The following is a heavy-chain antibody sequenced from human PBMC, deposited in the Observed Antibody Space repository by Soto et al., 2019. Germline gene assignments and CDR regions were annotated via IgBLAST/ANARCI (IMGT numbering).Heavy chain of an antibody. V-gene: IGHV4-31*03. CDR1: FGFISSAGCY. Sequence: LYRTCTFSFGFISSAGCYWIFILHTPGKGLELIVYIYYSGSTYYNPSLKSRVTISVDTSKNQFSLKLSSVTAADTAVYYCARVFQLRGVPAIRYCDYWGQGTLVTVSS. D-gene: IGHD3-10*01. CDR3: ARVFQLRGVPAIRYCDY. CDR2: IYYSGST. J-gene: IGHJ4*02.